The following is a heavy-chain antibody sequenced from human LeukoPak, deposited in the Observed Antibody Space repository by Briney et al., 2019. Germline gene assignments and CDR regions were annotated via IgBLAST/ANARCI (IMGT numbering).Heavy chain of an antibody. V-gene: IGHV3-30*02. CDR3: TKDITNYYIWDY. D-gene: IGHD4/OR15-4a*01. Sequence: GRSLRLSCAASGFTFRDYAMHWVRQAPGKGLEWVAFIRYDGSNKYYADSVKGRFTLSRDNSKDTLSLQMNSLRAEDTVVYYCTKDITNYYIWDYWGQGTLVTVSS. CDR2: IRYDGSNK. CDR1: GFTFRDYA. J-gene: IGHJ4*02.